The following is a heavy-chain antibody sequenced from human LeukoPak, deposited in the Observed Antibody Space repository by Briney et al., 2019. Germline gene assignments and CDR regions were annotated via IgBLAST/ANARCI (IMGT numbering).Heavy chain of an antibody. CDR2: FKTNSGQV. J-gene: IGHJ4*02. D-gene: IGHD4-11*01. Sequence: QTGGSLRLSCVASGFTFSDYAMNWVRQAPGKGLEWVSTFKTNSGQVYHAESVRGRFTISRDNSKNTVYLQMSSLRAEDTALYYCARSVPDYTRFDYWGQGALVTVS. V-gene: IGHV3-23*01. CDR3: ARSVPDYTRFDY. CDR1: GFTFSDYA.